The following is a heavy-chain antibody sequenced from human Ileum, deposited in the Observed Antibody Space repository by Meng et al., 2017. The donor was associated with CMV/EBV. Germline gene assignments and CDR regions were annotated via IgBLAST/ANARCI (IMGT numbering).Heavy chain of an antibody. Sequence: SISSDNCAWSWIRRPAGKGLEWIGRSYISGNTNYNPSLKSRVTISIDTSKNQFSLRLTSVTAADTAVYYCAREGVVRGVIPHKWFDPWGQGTLVTVSS. J-gene: IGHJ5*02. CDR1: SISSDNCA. CDR2: SYISGNT. V-gene: IGHV4-61*02. CDR3: AREGVVRGVIPHKWFDP. D-gene: IGHD3-10*01.